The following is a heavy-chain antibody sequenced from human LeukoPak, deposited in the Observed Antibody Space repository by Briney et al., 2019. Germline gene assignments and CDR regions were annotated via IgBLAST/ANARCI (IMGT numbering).Heavy chain of an antibody. J-gene: IGHJ4*02. CDR3: ARSMYGEGRRIIDFDY. CDR2: TRNKVNSYTT. D-gene: IGHD4/OR15-4a*01. Sequence: GGYLRLSCAASGFTFSDHYIAWVRQAPGKGLEWVARTRNKVNSYTTAYAASGTGRFTVSRDDSSNSVYLQMNSLKIEDTAVYYCARSMYGEGRRIIDFDYWGQGSLLTVSS. V-gene: IGHV3-72*01. CDR1: GFTFSDHY.